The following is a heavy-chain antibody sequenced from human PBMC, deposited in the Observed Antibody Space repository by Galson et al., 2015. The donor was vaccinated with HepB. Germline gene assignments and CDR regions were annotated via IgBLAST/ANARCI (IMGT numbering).Heavy chain of an antibody. J-gene: IGHJ5*02. D-gene: IGHD3-22*01. CDR3: ARLKDYYDSSGYLNNWFDP. CDR1: GYNFINNW. CDR2: IYPGDSDS. Sequence: QSGAEVKKPGESLKISCKGSGYNFINNWIVWVRQMPGKGLEWMGIIYPGDSDSRYSPSFQGQVTISADKSISTAYLQWSSLKASDTAMYYCARLKDYYDSSGYLNNWFDPWGQGTLVTVSS. V-gene: IGHV5-51*03.